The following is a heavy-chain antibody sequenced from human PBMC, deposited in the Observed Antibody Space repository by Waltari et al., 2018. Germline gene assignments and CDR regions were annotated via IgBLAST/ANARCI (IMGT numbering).Heavy chain of an antibody. D-gene: IGHD3-9*01. J-gene: IGHJ6*03. CDR1: GFTFSSYG. CDR2: IRYDGSNK. CDR3: AKDGSQYDILTQSPYYYYYMDV. Sequence: QVQLVESGGGVVQPGGSLRLSCAASGFTFSSYGMHWVRQAPGKGLEWVAFIRYDGSNKYYADSVKGRFTISRDNSKNTLYLQMNSLRAEDTAVYYCAKDGSQYDILTQSPYYYYYMDVWGKGTTVTISS. V-gene: IGHV3-30*02.